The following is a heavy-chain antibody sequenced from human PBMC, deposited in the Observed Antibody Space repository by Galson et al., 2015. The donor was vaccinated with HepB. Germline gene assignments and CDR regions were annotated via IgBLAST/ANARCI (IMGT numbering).Heavy chain of an antibody. CDR3: ARDPRYCSSTSCYTGYYYYYMDV. V-gene: IGHV3-33*08. CDR1: GFTFSSYG. D-gene: IGHD2-2*02. Sequence: SLRLSCAASGFTFSSYGMHWVRQAPGKGLEWVAVIWYDGSNKYYADSVKGRFTISRDNSKNTLYLHMNSLRAEDTAVYYCARDPRYCSSTSCYTGYYYYYMDVWGKGTTVTVSS. CDR2: IWYDGSNK. J-gene: IGHJ6*03.